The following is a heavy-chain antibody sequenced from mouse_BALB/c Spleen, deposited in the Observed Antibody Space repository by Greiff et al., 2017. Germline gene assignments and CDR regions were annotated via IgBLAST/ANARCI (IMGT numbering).Heavy chain of an antibody. Sequence: DVQLQESGPGLVKPSQSLSLTCTVTGYSITSDYAWNWIRQFPGNKLEWMGYISYSGSTSYNPSLKSRISITRDTSKNQFFLQLNSVTTEDTATYYCARTGSSYRWYFDVWGAGTTVTVSS. J-gene: IGHJ1*01. CDR1: GYSITSDYA. V-gene: IGHV3-2*02. CDR2: ISYSGST. CDR3: ARTGSSYRWYFDV. D-gene: IGHD1-1*01.